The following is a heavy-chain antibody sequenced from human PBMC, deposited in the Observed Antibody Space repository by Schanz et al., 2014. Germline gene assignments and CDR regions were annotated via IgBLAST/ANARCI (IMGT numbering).Heavy chain of an antibody. CDR3: ARDSGSSSWYPSDY. V-gene: IGHV3-20*04. CDR1: GFIFDDYG. Sequence: EVLLLESGGRVERPGGSLRLSCAASGFIFDDYGMSWVRQVPGKGLEWVSGINWNGGDTSYADSVKGRFIISRDNAKNSLYLEMNSLRAEDTALYYCARDSGSSSWYPSDYWGQGTLVTVSS. CDR2: INWNGGDT. J-gene: IGHJ4*02. D-gene: IGHD6-13*01.